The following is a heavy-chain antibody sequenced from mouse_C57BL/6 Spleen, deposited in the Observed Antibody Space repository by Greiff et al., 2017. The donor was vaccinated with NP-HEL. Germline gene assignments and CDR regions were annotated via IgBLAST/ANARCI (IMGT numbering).Heavy chain of an antibody. V-gene: IGHV1-80*01. J-gene: IGHJ3*01. Sequence: QVQLKESGAELVKPGASVKISCKASGYAFSSYWMNWVKQRPGKGLEWIGQIYPGDGDTNYNGKFKGKATLTADKSSSTAYMKLSSLTSGDSAVYFCARGGNYGAWFAYWGQGTLVTVSA. CDR1: GYAFSSYW. CDR2: IYPGDGDT. D-gene: IGHD2-1*01. CDR3: ARGGNYGAWFAY.